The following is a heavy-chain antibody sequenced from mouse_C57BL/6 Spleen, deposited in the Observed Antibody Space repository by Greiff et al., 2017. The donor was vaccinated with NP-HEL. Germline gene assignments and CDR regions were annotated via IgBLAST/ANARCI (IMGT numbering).Heavy chain of an antibody. CDR3: ARDGYYGSSLYYAMDY. CDR1: GYAFSSYW. CDR2: IYPGDGDT. J-gene: IGHJ4*01. Sequence: QVQLKESGAELVKPGASVKISCKASGYAFSSYWMNWVKQRPGKGLEWLGQIYPGDGDTYYNGQFKGKVKLPADKSSSTAYMQLSSLTSEDSAVYFCARDGYYGSSLYYAMDYWGQGTSVTVSS. V-gene: IGHV1-80*01. D-gene: IGHD1-1*01.